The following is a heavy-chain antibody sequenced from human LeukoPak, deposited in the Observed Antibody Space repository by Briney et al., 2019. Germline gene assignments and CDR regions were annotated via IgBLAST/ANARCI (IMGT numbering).Heavy chain of an antibody. Sequence: ESLKISCKGSGYSFTSYWIGWVRQMPGKGLEWMGIIYPGDSDTRYSPSFQGQVTISADKSISTAYLQWSSLKASDTAMYYCARQSGYCSGGSCYIWFDPWGQGTLVTVSS. CDR3: ARQSGYCSGGSCYIWFDP. V-gene: IGHV5-51*01. J-gene: IGHJ5*02. CDR2: IYPGDSDT. D-gene: IGHD2-15*01. CDR1: GYSFTSYW.